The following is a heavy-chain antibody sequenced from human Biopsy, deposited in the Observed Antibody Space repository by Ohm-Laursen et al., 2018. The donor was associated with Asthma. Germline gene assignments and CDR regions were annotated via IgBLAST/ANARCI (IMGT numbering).Heavy chain of an antibody. CDR3: ARKAGSCISRTCYSLDF. D-gene: IGHD2-2*01. V-gene: IGHV1-69*01. CDR1: GGTFNTYV. Sequence: SSVKVSCKSLGGTFNTYVIGWVRQAPRQGLEWMGGINSVFGTTTYPQKFQDRVTITADDSTSTVYMELSSLRSEDTAVYYCARKAGSCISRTCYSLDFWGQGTLVTVSS. CDR2: INSVFGTT. J-gene: IGHJ4*02.